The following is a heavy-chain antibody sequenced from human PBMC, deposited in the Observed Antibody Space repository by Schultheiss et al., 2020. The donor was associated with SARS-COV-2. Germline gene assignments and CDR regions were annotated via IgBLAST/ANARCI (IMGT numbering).Heavy chain of an antibody. J-gene: IGHJ5*02. CDR2: TSWKSGGV. D-gene: IGHD3-3*01. CDR3: VKEPAAFGAVIGLDP. Sequence: GGSLRLSCTASGFTFDDYDMHWVRQAPGKGLEWVAVTSWKSGGVDYADSVKGRFTISRDNAKNSLYLQMNNLRGEDTAIYYCVKEPAAFGAVIGLDPWGQGTLVTVSS. V-gene: IGHV3-9*01. CDR1: GFTFDDYD.